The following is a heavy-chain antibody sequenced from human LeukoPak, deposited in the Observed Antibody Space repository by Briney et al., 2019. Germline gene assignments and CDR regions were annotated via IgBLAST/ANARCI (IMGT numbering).Heavy chain of an antibody. D-gene: IGHD3-22*01. Sequence: GGSLRLSCAASGFTFSSYWMSWVRQAPGKGLEGVANIKQDGSEKYYVDSVKGRFTISRDNAKNSLYLQMNSLRAEDTAVYYCARAPITMIVVVQGGAFDIWGQGKMVTVS. V-gene: IGHV3-7*01. CDR3: ARAPITMIVVVQGGAFDI. J-gene: IGHJ3*02. CDR1: GFTFSSYW. CDR2: IKQDGSEK.